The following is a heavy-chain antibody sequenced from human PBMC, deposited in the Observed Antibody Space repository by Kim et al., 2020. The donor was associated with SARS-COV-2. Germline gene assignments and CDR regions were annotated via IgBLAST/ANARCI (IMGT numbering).Heavy chain of an antibody. CDR2: IIPIFGTA. D-gene: IGHD2-2*01. J-gene: IGHJ4*02. Sequence: SVKVSCKASGGTFSSYAISWVRQAPGQGLEWMGGIIPIFGTANYAQKFQGRVTITADESTSTAYMELSSLRSEDTAVYYCARGGLGYCSSTSCYDYFDYWGQGTLVTVSS. CDR3: ARGGLGYCSSTSCYDYFDY. CDR1: GGTFSSYA. V-gene: IGHV1-69*13.